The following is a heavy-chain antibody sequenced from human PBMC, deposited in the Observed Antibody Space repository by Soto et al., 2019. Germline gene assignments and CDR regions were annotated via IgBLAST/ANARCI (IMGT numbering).Heavy chain of an antibody. CDR3: AREVTVFGVIIPTPMDV. CDR1: GYTFTDYY. V-gene: IGHV1-2*02. Sequence: GASVKVSCKASGYTFTDYYMHWVRQAPGQGLEWMGWINPNSGGTNYAQKFQGRFTISRDNAKKSLYLQMNSLRAEDTAVYYCAREVTVFGVIIPTPMDVWGQGTTVTVSS. D-gene: IGHD3-3*01. CDR2: INPNSGGT. J-gene: IGHJ6*02.